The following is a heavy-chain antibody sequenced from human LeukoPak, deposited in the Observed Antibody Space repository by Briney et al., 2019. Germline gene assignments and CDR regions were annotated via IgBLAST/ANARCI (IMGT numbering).Heavy chain of an antibody. CDR3: TREGGWYYFDY. Sequence: GGSLRLSCTASGFTFGDYPMSWVRQAPGKGVEGVGFIRSKTYGGTTEYAASGKGRFTISRDDSKSIAYLHMDSLKTEDTALYYCTREGGWYYFDYWGQGTLVTVSS. J-gene: IGHJ4*02. D-gene: IGHD6-19*01. CDR1: GFTFGDYP. V-gene: IGHV3-49*04. CDR2: IRSKTYGGTT.